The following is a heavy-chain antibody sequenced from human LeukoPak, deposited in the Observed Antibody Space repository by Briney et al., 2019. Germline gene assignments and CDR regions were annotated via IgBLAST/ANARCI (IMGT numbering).Heavy chain of an antibody. Sequence: GGSLRLSCAASGFTFSSYAMHWVRQAPGKGLEWVAVISYDGSNKYYADSVKGRFTISRDNSKNTLYLQMNSLRAEDTAVYYCARDSYSTGWYVRTWDCWGQGTLVTVSS. V-gene: IGHV3-30*04. CDR2: ISYDGSNK. D-gene: IGHD6-19*01. J-gene: IGHJ4*02. CDR3: ARDSYSTGWYVRTWDC. CDR1: GFTFSSYA.